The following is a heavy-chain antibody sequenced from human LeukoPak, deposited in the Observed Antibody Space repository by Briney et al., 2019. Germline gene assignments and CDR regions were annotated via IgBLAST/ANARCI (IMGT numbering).Heavy chain of an antibody. CDR1: GFTFSSYS. V-gene: IGHV3-21*01. J-gene: IGHJ4*02. CDR3: ARNYGDYVSAT. Sequence: GGSLRLSCAASGFTFSSYSMNWVRQDPGKGLEWVSSISSSSSYIYYADSVKGRFTISRDNAKNSLYLQMNSLRAEDTAVYYCARNYGDYVSATWGQGTLVTVSS. D-gene: IGHD4-17*01. CDR2: ISSSSSYI.